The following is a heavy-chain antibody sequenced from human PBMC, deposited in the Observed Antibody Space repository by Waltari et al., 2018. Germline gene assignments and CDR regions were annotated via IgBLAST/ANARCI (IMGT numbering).Heavy chain of an antibody. J-gene: IGHJ4*02. CDR3: AKNFPTPYYFDY. V-gene: IGHV3-21*01. Sequence: EVQLVESGGGLVKPGGSLRLSCVASGFTFNSYNMNWVRQAPGKGREWVSSSSSSSNYIYYADSVRGRFTISRDNAKNSLYLQMNSLRAEDTAVYYCAKNFPTPYYFDYWGQGTLVTVSS. CDR2: SSSSSNYI. CDR1: GFTFNSYN.